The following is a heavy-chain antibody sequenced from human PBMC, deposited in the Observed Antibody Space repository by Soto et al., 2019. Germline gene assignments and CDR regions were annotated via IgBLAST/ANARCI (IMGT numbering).Heavy chain of an antibody. Sequence: LRLSCAASGFTFSNAWMSWVRQAPGKGLEWVGRIKGKTDGGTTDYAAPVKGRFTISRDDSKNTLYLQMNSLKTEDTAVYYCTVGRQNFDYWGQGTLVTVSS. CDR3: TVGRQNFDY. CDR2: IKGKTDGGTT. V-gene: IGHV3-15*01. CDR1: GFTFSNAW. J-gene: IGHJ4*02.